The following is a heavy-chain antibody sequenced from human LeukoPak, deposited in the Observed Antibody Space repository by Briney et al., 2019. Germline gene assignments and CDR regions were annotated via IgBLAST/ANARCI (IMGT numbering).Heavy chain of an antibody. CDR1: GGTFSSYA. CDR2: INPIFGIA. CDR3: ARVSGGNFDY. Sequence: SVKVSCKASGGTFSSYAISWVRQAPGQGLEWMGRINPIFGIANYAQKFQGRVTITADKSTSTAYMELSSLRSEDTAVYYCARVSGGNFDYWGQGTLVTVSS. J-gene: IGHJ4*02. V-gene: IGHV1-69*04. D-gene: IGHD4-23*01.